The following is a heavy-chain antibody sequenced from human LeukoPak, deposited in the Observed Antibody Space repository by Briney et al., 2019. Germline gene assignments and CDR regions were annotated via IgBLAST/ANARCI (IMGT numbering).Heavy chain of an antibody. J-gene: IGHJ3*02. CDR1: GYTFTGYY. D-gene: IGHD6-19*01. CDR3: ATPRPPYSSAWYAFDENAFDI. CDR2: INPNSGGT. V-gene: IGHV1-2*02. Sequence: ASVKVSCKASGYTFTGYYMHWVRQAPGQGLEWMGWINPNSGGTNYAQKFQGRVTMTRDTSISTAYMELSRLRSDDTAVYYCATPRPPYSSAWYAFDENAFDIWGQGTMVTVSS.